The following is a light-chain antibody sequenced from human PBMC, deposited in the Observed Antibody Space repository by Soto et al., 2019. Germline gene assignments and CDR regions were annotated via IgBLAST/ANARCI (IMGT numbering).Light chain of an antibody. CDR1: QSVSSSY. V-gene: IGKV3-20*01. J-gene: IGKJ1*01. Sequence: EIVLTQSPATLSLSPGERATLSCRASQSVSSSYLAWYQQKPGQAPRLLIYGASSRATGIPDRFSGSGSGTDFTLTINRLEPEDFAVYFCQQYGDSPWTFGQGTKVDI. CDR3: QQYGDSPWT. CDR2: GAS.